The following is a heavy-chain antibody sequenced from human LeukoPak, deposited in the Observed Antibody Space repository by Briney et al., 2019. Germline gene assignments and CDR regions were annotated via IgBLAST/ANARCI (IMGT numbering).Heavy chain of an antibody. Sequence: GGSLRLSCAASGFPFSNYGMHWVRQAPGKGLERVAVISADGLDKYYADSVKGRFTISRDNSKNTLYLQMSSLRPEDTAVYYCAKDKGREGDYWGQGNLVTVSS. V-gene: IGHV3-30*18. CDR2: ISADGLDK. CDR3: AKDKGREGDY. J-gene: IGHJ4*02. CDR1: GFPFSNYG.